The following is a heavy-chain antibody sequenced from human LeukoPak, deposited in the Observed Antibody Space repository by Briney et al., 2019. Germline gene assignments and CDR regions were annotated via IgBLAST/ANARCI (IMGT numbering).Heavy chain of an antibody. J-gene: IGHJ5*02. CDR1: GFTVSSNY. V-gene: IGHV3-53*01. D-gene: IGHD1-26*01. Sequence: GGSLRLSCAASGFTVSSNYMSWVRQAPGKGLEWVSVIYSGGSTYYADSVKGRFAISRDNSKNTLYLQMNSLRAEDTAVYYCARETLGWFDPWGQGTLVTVSS. CDR3: ARETLGWFDP. CDR2: IYSGGST.